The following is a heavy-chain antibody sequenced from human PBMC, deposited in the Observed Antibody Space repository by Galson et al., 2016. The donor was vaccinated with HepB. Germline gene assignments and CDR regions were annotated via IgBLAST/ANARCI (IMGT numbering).Heavy chain of an antibody. Sequence: SVKVSCKASGYSFNTYTINWVRQAPGQGLEWIGWINTKTGKPTYAQGFSGRFVFSLDTSVTTAFLQISSLKAEDTAVYYCARASGSSRLDSWGQGTLVTVST. D-gene: IGHD1-26*01. CDR1: GYSFNTYT. J-gene: IGHJ4*02. V-gene: IGHV7-4-1*02. CDR2: INTKTGKP. CDR3: ARASGSSRLDS.